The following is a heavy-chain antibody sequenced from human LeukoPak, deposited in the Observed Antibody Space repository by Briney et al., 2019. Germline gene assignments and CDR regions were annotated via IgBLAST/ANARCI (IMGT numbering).Heavy chain of an antibody. CDR3: ARDGDFPARYYYYYMDV. V-gene: IGHV1-69*06. CDR1: GGTFSSYA. CDR2: IIPIFGTA. J-gene: IGHJ6*03. D-gene: IGHD2-21*01. Sequence: SVKVSCKASGGTFSSYAISWVRQAPGQGLEWMGGIIPIFGTANYAQKFQGRVTITADKSTSTAYMELSSLRSEDTVVYYCARDGDFPARYYYYYMDVWGKGTTVTVSS.